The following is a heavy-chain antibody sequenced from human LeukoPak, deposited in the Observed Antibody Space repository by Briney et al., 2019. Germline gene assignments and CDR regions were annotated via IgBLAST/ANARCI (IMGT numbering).Heavy chain of an antibody. CDR1: GFTFSSYG. V-gene: IGHV3-30*03. CDR2: ISSDGNNK. J-gene: IGHJ4*02. CDR3: AGGAYYYED. Sequence: GGSLRLSCAASGFTFSSYGMHWVRQAPGKGLEWVAVISSDGNNKNYVDSVKGRFTFSRDNSKNTLYLQMNSLRAEDTAVYYCAGGAYYYEDWGQGTLVTVSS. D-gene: IGHD3-22*01.